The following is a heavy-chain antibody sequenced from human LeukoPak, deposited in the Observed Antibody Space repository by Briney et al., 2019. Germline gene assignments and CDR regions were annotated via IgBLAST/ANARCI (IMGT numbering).Heavy chain of an antibody. D-gene: IGHD6-13*01. CDR2: ISYDGSKK. Sequence: GGSLRLSCAASGFTFSSFGMHWVRQAPGKGLEWVTVISYDGSKKYYADSVKGRFTISRDNSKNTLYLQMNSLRVEDTAVYYCAKELTAGGPQDYWGQGTLVTVSS. J-gene: IGHJ4*02. V-gene: IGHV3-30*18. CDR3: AKELTAGGPQDY. CDR1: GFTFSSFG.